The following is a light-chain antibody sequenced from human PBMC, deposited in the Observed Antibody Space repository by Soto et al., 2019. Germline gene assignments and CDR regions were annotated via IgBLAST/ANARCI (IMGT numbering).Light chain of an antibody. J-gene: IGKJ4*01. V-gene: IGKV1-5*03. CDR2: ATT. CDR1: QTINSW. CDR3: QQYKSFSLT. Sequence: DIQMTQSPSTLSASVGDRVTITCRASQTINSWLAWYQQKPGKAPKLLIYATTNLESGVPSRFSDSGSGTEFALTVSSLQPDDFATYYCQQYKSFSLTCGGGTKVDIK.